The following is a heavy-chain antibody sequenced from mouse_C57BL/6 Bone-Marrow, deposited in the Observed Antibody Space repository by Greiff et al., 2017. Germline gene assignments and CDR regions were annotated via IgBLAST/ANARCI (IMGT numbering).Heavy chain of an antibody. V-gene: IGHV14-4*01. CDR2: IDPENGDT. Sequence: EVQLQQSGAELVRPGASVKLSCTASGFNIKDDYMHWVKQRPEQGLEWIGWIDPENGDTEYASKFQGKATITADTSSNTAYLQLSSLTSEDTAVYYCTRIRNYARDYWGQGTSVTVSS. CDR3: TRIRNYARDY. J-gene: IGHJ4*01. CDR1: GFNIKDDY.